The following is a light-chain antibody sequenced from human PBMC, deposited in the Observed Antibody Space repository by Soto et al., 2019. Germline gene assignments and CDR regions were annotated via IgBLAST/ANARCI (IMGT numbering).Light chain of an antibody. CDR3: QSYDSSSWV. CDR2: GNS. J-gene: IGLJ3*02. CDR1: SSNIGAGYD. Sequence: QSVLTQPPSVSGAPGQRVTISCTGSSSNIGAGYDVHWYQQLPGTAPKLLIYGNSSRPSGVPDRFSGSKSGTSASLAITGLQAEDEADYYCQSYDSSSWVFGGGTKVTVL. V-gene: IGLV1-40*01.